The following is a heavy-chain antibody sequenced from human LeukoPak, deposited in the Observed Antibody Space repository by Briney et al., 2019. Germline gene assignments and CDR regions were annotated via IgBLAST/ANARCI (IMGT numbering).Heavy chain of an antibody. CDR3: ARGLYYYDSSDCYEDY. Sequence: ASVNVSCKASGYTFTSYYMHWVRQAPGQGLDWMGIINPSGGSTSYAQKFQGRVTMTRDTSTSTVYTELSSLRSEDTAVYYCARGLYYYDSSDCYEDYWGQGTLVTVSS. V-gene: IGHV1-46*01. CDR1: GYTFTSYY. J-gene: IGHJ4*02. CDR2: INPSGGST. D-gene: IGHD3-22*01.